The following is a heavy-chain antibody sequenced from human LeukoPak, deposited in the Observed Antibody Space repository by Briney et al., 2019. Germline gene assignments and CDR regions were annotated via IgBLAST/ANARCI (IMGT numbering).Heavy chain of an antibody. V-gene: IGHV3-23*01. D-gene: IGHD2-2*01. J-gene: IGHJ4*02. CDR1: GSTFSTCA. CDR2: ISGSGGST. CDR3: AKAHCSPTSCSRVDY. Sequence: GGSLRLSCAASGSTFSTCAMGWVRQAPGKGLGWVSAISGSGGSTFYADSVKGLFTISRDNSKNTVYLQMSGLRAEDTALYYCAKAHCSPTSCSRVDYWGQGTLVTVSS.